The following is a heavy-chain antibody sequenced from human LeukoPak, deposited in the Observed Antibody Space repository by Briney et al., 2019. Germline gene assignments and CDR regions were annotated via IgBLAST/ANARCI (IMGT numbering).Heavy chain of an antibody. CDR1: GGSISSSSYY. V-gene: IGHV4-39*07. Sequence: SETLSLTCTVSGGSISSSSYYWGWIRQPPGKGLEWIGSIYYSGSTNYNPSLKSRVTVSVDTSKNQFSLKLTSVTAADTAVYYCARFYGSGSYSAKYWGQGTLVTVSS. CDR3: ARFYGSGSYSAKY. CDR2: IYYSGST. J-gene: IGHJ4*02. D-gene: IGHD3-10*01.